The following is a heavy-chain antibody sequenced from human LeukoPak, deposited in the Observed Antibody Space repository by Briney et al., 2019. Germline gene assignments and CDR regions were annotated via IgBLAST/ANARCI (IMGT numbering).Heavy chain of an antibody. J-gene: IGHJ3*02. V-gene: IGHV3-11*01. Sequence: GGSLRLSCAASGFTFSDYYMSWIRQAPGKGLEWVSYISSSGSTICYADSVKGRFTISRDNAKNSLYLQMNSLRAEDTAVYYCARSVGGAAQRLADDAFDIWGQGTMVTVSS. D-gene: IGHD6-6*01. CDR2: ISSSGSTI. CDR3: ARSVGGAAQRLADDAFDI. CDR1: GFTFSDYY.